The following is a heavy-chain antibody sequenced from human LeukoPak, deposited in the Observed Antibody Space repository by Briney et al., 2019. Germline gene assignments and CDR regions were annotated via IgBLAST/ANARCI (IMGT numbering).Heavy chain of an antibody. Sequence: ASVKVSCKASGGTFSSYAISWVRQAPGQGLEWMGGIIPIFGTANYAQKFQGRVTITTDESTSTAYMELSSLRSEDTAVYYCARSDYYHNWFDPWGQGTLVTLSS. CDR3: ARSDYYHNWFDP. D-gene: IGHD2-21*01. CDR2: IIPIFGTA. V-gene: IGHV1-69*05. CDR1: GGTFSSYA. J-gene: IGHJ5*02.